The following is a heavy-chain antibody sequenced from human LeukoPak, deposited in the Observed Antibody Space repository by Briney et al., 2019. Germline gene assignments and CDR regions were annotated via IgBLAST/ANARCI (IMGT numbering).Heavy chain of an antibody. V-gene: IGHV1-2*06. J-gene: IGHJ3*01. CDR2: MNPNSGGT. CDR3: ARDGPIMGTFYAFDV. Sequence: ASVKVSCKASGYTLTGYYLHWVPQAPGQGPEWMGQMNPNSGGTKYAQKFQGRVTMTRDTSISTAYMELTRLRSDDTAVYYCARDGPIMGTFYAFDVWGQGTMVTVSS. D-gene: IGHD2/OR15-2a*01. CDR1: GYTLTGYY.